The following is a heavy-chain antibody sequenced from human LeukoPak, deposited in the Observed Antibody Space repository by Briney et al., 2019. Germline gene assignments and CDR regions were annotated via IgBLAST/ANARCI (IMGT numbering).Heavy chain of an antibody. Sequence: GGSLRLSCKASGFTFGAYLMSWFRQAPGKGLEWIGFISGGTTEYAASVKGRFTISRDDSTSIAYLQMNSLTTEDTAVYYCSRGSGWLSVYWGQGTLVTVSS. CDR3: SRGSGWLSVY. D-gene: IGHD6-19*01. CDR1: GFTFGAYL. CDR2: ISGGTT. V-gene: IGHV3-49*03. J-gene: IGHJ4*02.